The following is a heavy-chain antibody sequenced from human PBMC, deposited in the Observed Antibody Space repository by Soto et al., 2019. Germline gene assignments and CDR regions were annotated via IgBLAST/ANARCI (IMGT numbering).Heavy chain of an antibody. J-gene: IGHJ6*03. V-gene: IGHV4-34*13. D-gene: IGHD1-7*01. CDR1: GHG. CDR2: INHSGST. CDR3: ARDTLSRITGTTRTPYYYYYYMDV. Sequence: GHGGSCILKPTGKGLEWIGEINHSGSTNYNPSLKSRVTISVDTSKNQFSLKLSSVTAADTAVYYCARDTLSRITGTTRTPYYYYYYMDVWGKGTTVTVSS.